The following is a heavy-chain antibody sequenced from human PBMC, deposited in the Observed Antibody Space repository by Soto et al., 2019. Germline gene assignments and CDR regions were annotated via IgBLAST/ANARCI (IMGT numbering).Heavy chain of an antibody. D-gene: IGHD4-17*01. J-gene: IGHJ4*02. V-gene: IGHV3-30*18. CDR1: GFTFSSYG. CDR2: ISYDGSNK. Sequence: ESGGGVVQPGRSLRLSCAASGFTFSSYGMHWVRQAPGKGLEWVAVISYDGSNKYYADSVKGRFTISRDNSKNTLYLQMNSLRAEDTAVYYCAKDRSVTTPHYFDYWGQGTLVTVSS. CDR3: AKDRSVTTPHYFDY.